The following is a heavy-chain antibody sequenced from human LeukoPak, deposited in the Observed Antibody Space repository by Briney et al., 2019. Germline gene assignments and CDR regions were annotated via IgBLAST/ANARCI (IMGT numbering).Heavy chain of an antibody. CDR2: INPNSGGT. V-gene: IGHV1-2*06. J-gene: IGHJ5*02. D-gene: IGHD3-10*01. CDR1: GYTFTGYY. CDR3: ASAYRNYGSGSYYNGFDP. Sequence: GASVKVSCKASGYTFTGYYMHWVRQAPGQGLEWMGRINPNSGGTNYAQKFQGRVTMTWDTSVSTAYMELSRLRSDDTAVYYCASAYRNYGSGSYYNGFDPWGQGTLVTVSS.